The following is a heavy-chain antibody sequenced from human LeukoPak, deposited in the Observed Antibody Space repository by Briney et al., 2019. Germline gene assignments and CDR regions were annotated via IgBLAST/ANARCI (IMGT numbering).Heavy chain of an antibody. CDR2: ISYDGSNK. V-gene: IGHV3-30-3*02. Sequence: GGSLRLSCAASGFTFSSYAMHWVRQAPGKGLEWVAVISYDGSNKYYADSVKGRFTISRDNSKNTLYLQMNSLRAEDTAVYYCAEAGQWLTVFDYWGQGTLVTVSS. CDR3: AEAGQWLTVFDY. CDR1: GFTFSSYA. D-gene: IGHD6-19*01. J-gene: IGHJ4*02.